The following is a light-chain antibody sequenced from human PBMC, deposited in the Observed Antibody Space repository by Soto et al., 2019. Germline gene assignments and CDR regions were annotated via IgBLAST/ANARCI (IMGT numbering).Light chain of an antibody. CDR1: QSLVHSDGNTY. CDR2: KVS. V-gene: IGKV2-30*02. Sequence: DVVMTQSPLSLPVTLGQPASISCRSSQSLVHSDGNTYLSWFQHRPGQSPRRLIYKVSRRDSGVPDRFSGSGSGTDFTLKISRVEAEDVGVYYCMQGTHSYTFGQGTRLDIK. CDR3: MQGTHSYT. J-gene: IGKJ2*01.